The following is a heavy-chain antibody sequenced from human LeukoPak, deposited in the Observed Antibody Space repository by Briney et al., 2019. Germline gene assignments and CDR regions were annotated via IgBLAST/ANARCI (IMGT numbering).Heavy chain of an antibody. CDR1: GFTFSSYA. D-gene: IGHD2-15*01. J-gene: IGHJ4*02. Sequence: SGGSLRLSCAASGFTFSSYAMSWVRQAPGKGLEWVSAISDSGGSTYYADSVKGRFTISRDNSKNTLYLQMNSLRAEDTAVYYCAKAVVVVVAATSDYWGQGTLVTVSS. CDR2: ISDSGGST. V-gene: IGHV3-23*01. CDR3: AKAVVVVVAATSDY.